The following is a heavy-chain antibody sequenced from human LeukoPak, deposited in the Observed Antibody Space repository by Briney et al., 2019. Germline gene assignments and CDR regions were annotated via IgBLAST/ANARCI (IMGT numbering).Heavy chain of an antibody. CDR3: ARDPSPYGGNYYFDY. CDR2: INPSGGST. J-gene: IGHJ4*02. D-gene: IGHD4-23*01. V-gene: IGHV1-46*01. Sequence: GASVKVSCKASGYTFTGYYMHWVRQAPGQGLEWMGIINPSGGSTSYAQKFQGRVTMTRDTSTSTVYMELSSLRSEDTAVYYCARDPSPYGGNYYFDYWGQGTLVTVSS. CDR1: GYTFTGYY.